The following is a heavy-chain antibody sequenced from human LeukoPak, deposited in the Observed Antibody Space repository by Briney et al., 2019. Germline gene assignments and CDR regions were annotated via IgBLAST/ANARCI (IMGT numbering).Heavy chain of an antibody. CDR2: ISSSSSTI. J-gene: IGHJ4*02. CDR1: GFTFSSYS. Sequence: GGSLRLSCAGSGFTFSSYSMNWVRQAPGKGLEWVSYISSSSSTIYYADSVKGRFTISRDNAKNSLYLQMNSLRAEDTAVYYCAKDPGIHDYGDYVGYWGQGTLVTVSS. CDR3: AKDPGIHDYGDYVGY. V-gene: IGHV3-48*04. D-gene: IGHD4-17*01.